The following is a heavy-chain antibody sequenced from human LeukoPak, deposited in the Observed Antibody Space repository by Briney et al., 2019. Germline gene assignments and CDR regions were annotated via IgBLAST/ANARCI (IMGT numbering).Heavy chain of an antibody. J-gene: IGHJ4*02. V-gene: IGHV1-3*01. CDR3: AREVTTGPFFDY. Sequence: ASVKVSCKASGYTFTSYAMHWVRQAPGQRLEWMGWINAGNGNTKYSQKFQGRVTITRDTSASTAYMELSSLRSEDTAVYYCAREVTTGPFFDYWGQGTLVTVSS. CDR2: INAGNGNT. CDR1: GYTFTSYA. D-gene: IGHD4-17*01.